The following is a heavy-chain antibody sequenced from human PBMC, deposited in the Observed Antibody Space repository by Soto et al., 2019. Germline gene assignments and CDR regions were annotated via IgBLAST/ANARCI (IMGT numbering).Heavy chain of an antibody. CDR3: ARAPLGGLDY. V-gene: IGHV1-8*01. J-gene: IGHJ4*02. CDR1: GYTFTSYD. Sequence: ASVEASGKASGYTFTSYDLNWVRQATGQGLEWMGWMNPNSGNTGXAQKFQGRVTMTRNTSISTAYMELSSLRSEDTAVYYCARAPLGGLDYWGQGTLVTVSS. CDR2: MNPNSGNT.